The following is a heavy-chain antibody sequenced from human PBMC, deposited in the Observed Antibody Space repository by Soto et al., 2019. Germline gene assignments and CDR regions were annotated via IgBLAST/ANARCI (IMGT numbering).Heavy chain of an antibody. CDR2: IVVGSGNT. Sequence: SVKVSCKASGFTFTSSAVQWVRQARGQRLERIGWIVVGSGNTNYAQKFQERVTITRDMSTSTAYMELSSLRSEDTAVYYCAAESPMIVSPVGAFDIWGQGTMVTVSS. CDR3: AAESPMIVSPVGAFDI. J-gene: IGHJ3*02. D-gene: IGHD3-22*01. CDR1: GFTFTSSA. V-gene: IGHV1-58*01.